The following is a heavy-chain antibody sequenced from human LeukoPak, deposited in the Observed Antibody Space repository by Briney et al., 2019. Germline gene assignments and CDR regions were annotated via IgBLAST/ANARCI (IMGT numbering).Heavy chain of an antibody. CDR3: ARSPKYDYVWGSYPDDAFDI. CDR2: ISAYNGNT. D-gene: IGHD3-16*02. CDR1: GYTFTSYG. V-gene: IGHV1-18*01. Sequence: ASVKVSCKASGYTFTSYGISWVRQAPGRGLEWMGWISAYNGNTNYAQKFQGWVTMTRDTSISTAYMELSRLRSDDTAVYYCARSPKYDYVWGSYPDDAFDIWGQGTMVTVSS. J-gene: IGHJ3*02.